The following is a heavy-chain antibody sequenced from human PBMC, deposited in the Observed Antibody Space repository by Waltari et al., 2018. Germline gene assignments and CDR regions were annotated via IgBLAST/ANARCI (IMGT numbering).Heavy chain of an antibody. D-gene: IGHD3-22*01. CDR2: INTKTGNP. V-gene: IGHV7-4-1*02. J-gene: IGHJ3*02. Sequence: QVQLVQSGSELKKPGASLKVSCKASVYSFRRYALNWVRQAPGQGLEWMGWINTKTGNPTYAQGFTGRFVFSLDTSVSTAYLQISSLKTEDTAVYYCARAPYYYDSSGSNSGAFDIWGPGTMVTVSS. CDR3: ARAPYYYDSSGSNSGAFDI. CDR1: VYSFRRYA.